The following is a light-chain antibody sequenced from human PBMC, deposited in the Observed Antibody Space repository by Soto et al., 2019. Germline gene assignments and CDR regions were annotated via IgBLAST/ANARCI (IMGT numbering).Light chain of an antibody. V-gene: IGKV3-11*01. CDR2: DAS. CDR3: QQRSNWPPT. CDR1: QSVRSTY. J-gene: IGKJ1*01. Sequence: DIVLTQSPGTLSLSPGERATLSCRASQSVRSTYLGWYQQKPGQAPRLLIYDASNRATGIPARFSGSGSGTDFTLTISSLEPEDFAVYYCQQRSNWPPTFGQGTKVDIK.